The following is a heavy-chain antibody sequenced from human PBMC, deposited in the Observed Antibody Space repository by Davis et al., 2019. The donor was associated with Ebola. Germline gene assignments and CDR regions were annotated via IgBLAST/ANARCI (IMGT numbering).Heavy chain of an antibody. CDR2: ITPSGGVT. J-gene: IGHJ4*02. CDR1: GFTFNTYT. Sequence: GESLKISCAASGFTFNTYTMHWVRQAPGKGLVWVSGITPSGGVTTYADSVKGRFTISRDNAKNTVYLQMNSLRDEDTAVYYCARDPGSSAFDYWGQGTLVTVSS. V-gene: IGHV3-74*01. CDR3: ARDPGSSAFDY. D-gene: IGHD1-14*01.